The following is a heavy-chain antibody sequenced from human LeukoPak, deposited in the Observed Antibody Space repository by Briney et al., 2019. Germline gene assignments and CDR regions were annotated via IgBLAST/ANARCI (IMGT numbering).Heavy chain of an antibody. CDR3: ARESTRVRGVMKN. D-gene: IGHD3-10*01. J-gene: IGHJ4*02. V-gene: IGHV4-59*01. Sequence: SETLSLTCTVSGGSTSSYYWSWIRQPPGKGLEWIGFIDYSGSTNYNPSLKSRVTISLDTSKNQFSLRLSSVTAADTAVYYCARESTRVRGVMKNWGQGTLVIVSS. CDR2: IDYSGST. CDR1: GGSTSSYY.